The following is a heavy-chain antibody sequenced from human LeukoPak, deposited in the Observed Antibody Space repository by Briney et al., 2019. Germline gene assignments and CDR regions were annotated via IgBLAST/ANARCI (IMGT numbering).Heavy chain of an antibody. J-gene: IGHJ5*02. D-gene: IGHD1-26*01. CDR3: AHRRPVGASYGVGFDP. CDR1: GSSLTTSGVA. Sequence: SGPTLVNPTQTLTLTCTFSGSSLTTSGVAVGWIRQPPGKALEWLALIYWDDDKRYRSSLKSRLTITKDTSKNQVVLTMTNMDPVDTATYYCAHRRPVGASYGVGFDPWGQGTLVTVSS. CDR2: IYWDDDK. V-gene: IGHV2-5*02.